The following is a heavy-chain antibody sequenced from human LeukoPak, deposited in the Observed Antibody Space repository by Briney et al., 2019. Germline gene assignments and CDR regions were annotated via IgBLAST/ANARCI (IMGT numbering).Heavy chain of an antibody. V-gene: IGHV3-48*03. D-gene: IGHD1-26*01. Sequence: GSLRLSCAASGFTFSSYEMNWVRQAPGKGLEWVSCISSSGSTIYYADSVKGRFTISRDNAKNSLYLQMNSLRAEDTAVYYCARDHYVGIVGAFDYWGQGTLVTVPS. CDR1: GFTFSSYE. J-gene: IGHJ4*02. CDR3: ARDHYVGIVGAFDY. CDR2: ISSSGSTI.